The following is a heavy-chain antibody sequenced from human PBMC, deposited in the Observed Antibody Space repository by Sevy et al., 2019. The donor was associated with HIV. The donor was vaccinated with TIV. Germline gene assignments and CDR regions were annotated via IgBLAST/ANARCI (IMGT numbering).Heavy chain of an antibody. Sequence: GGSLRLSCAASGFTFSSYAMSWVRQAPGKGLEWVSAISGSGGSTHYADSVKGRFTISRDNSKNTLYLQMNSLRAEDTAVYYCAKVTPHIVATIIEDAFDIWGQGTMVTVSS. V-gene: IGHV3-23*01. CDR2: ISGSGGST. D-gene: IGHD5-12*01. CDR1: GFTFSSYA. J-gene: IGHJ3*02. CDR3: AKVTPHIVATIIEDAFDI.